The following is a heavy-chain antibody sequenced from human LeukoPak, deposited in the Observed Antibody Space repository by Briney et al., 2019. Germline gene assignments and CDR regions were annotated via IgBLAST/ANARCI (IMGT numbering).Heavy chain of an antibody. J-gene: IGHJ4*02. D-gene: IGHD3/OR15-3a*01. V-gene: IGHV3-7*04. CDR2: IKEDGSEK. CDR3: ARDEDWSHGY. Sequence: PGGSLRLSCGISGFTFSSYWMSWVRQAPGKGLEWVANIKEDGSEKYYVDSVKGRFTISRDNAKNSLYLQMNSLRAEDTAVYYCARDEDWSHGYWGQGTLVTVSS. CDR1: GFTFSSYW.